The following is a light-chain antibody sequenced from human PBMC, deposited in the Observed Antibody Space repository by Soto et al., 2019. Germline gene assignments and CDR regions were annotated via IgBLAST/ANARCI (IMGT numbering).Light chain of an antibody. CDR2: GAS. J-gene: IGKJ5*01. CDR3: QHYGGSPIT. CDR1: QSVGGN. Sequence: EIVLTPSPVIFSLSXGEGAALPSXASQSVGGNVAWYQQKPGQAPKLLIFGASSRDTGIPDRFSGSGSGTDFTLTISRLEPEDFALYYCQHYGGSPITFGQGTRLENK. V-gene: IGKV3-20*01.